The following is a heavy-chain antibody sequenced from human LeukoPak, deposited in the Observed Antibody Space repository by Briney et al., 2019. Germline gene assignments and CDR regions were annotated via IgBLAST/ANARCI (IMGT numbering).Heavy chain of an antibody. CDR3: ARELMGRGNDP. Sequence: ASVTVSCKASGYTFTSYYMHWVRQAPGQGLEWMGIINPSGGSTSYAQKFQGRVTMTRDTSISTAYMELSRLRSDDTAVYYCARELMGRGNDPWGQGTLVTVSS. D-gene: IGHD3-10*01. CDR1: GYTFTSYY. V-gene: IGHV1-46*01. J-gene: IGHJ5*02. CDR2: INPSGGST.